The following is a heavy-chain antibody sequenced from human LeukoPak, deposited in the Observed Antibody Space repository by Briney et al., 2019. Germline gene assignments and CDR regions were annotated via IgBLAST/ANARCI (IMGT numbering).Heavy chain of an antibody. CDR2: ISYDGSNK. Sequence: GRSLRLSCAASGFTFSSYAMHWVRQAPGKGLEWVAVISYDGSNKYYADSVKGRFTISRDNAKNSLYLQMNSLRAEDMALYYCAKDSVRYSGSWWAFDIWGQGTMVTVSS. J-gene: IGHJ3*02. V-gene: IGHV3-30-3*01. CDR3: AKDSVRYSGSWWAFDI. CDR1: GFTFSSYA. D-gene: IGHD6-13*01.